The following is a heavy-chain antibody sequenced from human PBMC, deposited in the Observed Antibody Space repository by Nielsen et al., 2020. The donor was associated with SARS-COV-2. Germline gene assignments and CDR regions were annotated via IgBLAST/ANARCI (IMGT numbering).Heavy chain of an antibody. Sequence: SLKLSCAASGFTFDDYAMHWVRQAPGKGLEWVSGISWNSGSIAYADSVKGRFTISRDNAKSSLYLQMNSLRAEDTALYYCARSPYDWSHFDYWGQGTPVTVAS. D-gene: IGHD5-12*01. CDR2: ISWNSGSI. CDR1: GFTFDDYA. V-gene: IGHV3-9*01. J-gene: IGHJ4*02. CDR3: ARSPYDWSHFDY.